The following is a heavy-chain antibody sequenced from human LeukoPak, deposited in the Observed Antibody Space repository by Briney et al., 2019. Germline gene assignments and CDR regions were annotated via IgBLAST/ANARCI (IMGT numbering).Heavy chain of an antibody. D-gene: IGHD5-12*01. CDR1: GFTFSSYS. J-gene: IGHJ5*02. Sequence: GGSLRLSCAASGFTFSSYSMNWVRQAPGKGLEWVSSISSSSSYIYYADSVKGRFTISRDNAKNSLYLQMNSLRAEDTAVHYCASSEKRYSGYLWGQGTLVTVSS. V-gene: IGHV3-21*01. CDR2: ISSSSSYI. CDR3: ASSEKRYSGYL.